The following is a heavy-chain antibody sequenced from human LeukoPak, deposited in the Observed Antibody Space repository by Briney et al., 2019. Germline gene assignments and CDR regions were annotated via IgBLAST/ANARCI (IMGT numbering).Heavy chain of an antibody. CDR2: INPNSGGT. CDR1: GYTFTGYY. CDR3: ARMSLPYCGGDCYSWFDP. J-gene: IGHJ5*02. Sequence: ASVKVSCKASGYTFTGYYMHWVRQAPGQGLEWMGWINPNSGGTNYAQNFQGRVTMTRDTSISAVYMELSRLRFDDTAVYYCARMSLPYCGGDCYSWFDPWGQGTLVTVSS. D-gene: IGHD2-21*02. V-gene: IGHV1-2*02.